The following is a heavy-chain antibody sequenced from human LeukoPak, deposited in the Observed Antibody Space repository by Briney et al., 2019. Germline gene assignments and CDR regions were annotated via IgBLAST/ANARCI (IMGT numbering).Heavy chain of an antibody. V-gene: IGHV3-21*01. D-gene: IGHD3-22*01. CDR3: ARDFTMIAEGY. J-gene: IGHJ4*02. CDR1: GFTYSSYS. Sequence: GGSLRLSRAASGFTYSSYSMNWVRQAPGKGLEWVSSISSSSSYIYYADSVKGRFTISRDNAKNSLYLQMNSLRAEDTAVYYCARDFTMIAEGYWGQGTLVTVSS. CDR2: ISSSSSYI.